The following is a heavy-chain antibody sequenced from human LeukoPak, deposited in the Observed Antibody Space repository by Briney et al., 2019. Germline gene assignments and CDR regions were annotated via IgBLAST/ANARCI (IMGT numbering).Heavy chain of an antibody. J-gene: IGHJ4*02. CDR1: GFTFSNYG. V-gene: IGHV3-33*08. CDR2: IWYDGSNK. D-gene: IGHD2/OR15-2a*01. Sequence: GRSLRLSCAASGFTFSNYGMHWVRQAPGKGLEWVAVIWYDGSNKYYADSVKGRFTISRDNSKNTLYLQMNSLRAEDTAVYYCARQTTFYGFDYWGQGTLVTVSS. CDR3: ARQTTFYGFDY.